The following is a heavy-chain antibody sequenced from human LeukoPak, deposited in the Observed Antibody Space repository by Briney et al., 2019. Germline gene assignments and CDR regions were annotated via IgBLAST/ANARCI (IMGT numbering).Heavy chain of an antibody. J-gene: IGHJ4*02. D-gene: IGHD5-12*01. CDR1: GGSISSSSYY. CDR3: ARYSSYDFLDYFDY. CDR2: IYYSGST. V-gene: IGHV4-39*01. Sequence: SETLSLTCTVSGGSISSSSYYWGWIRQPPGKGLEWIGSIYYSGSTYYDPSLKSRVTISVDTSKNQFSLKLSSVTAADTAVYYCARYSSYDFLDYFDYWGQGTLVTVSS.